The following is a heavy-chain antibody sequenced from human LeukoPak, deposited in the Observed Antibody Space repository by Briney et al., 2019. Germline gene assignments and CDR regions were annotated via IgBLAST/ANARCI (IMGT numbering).Heavy chain of an antibody. J-gene: IGHJ4*02. D-gene: IGHD5-24*01. CDR1: GGSMSSYY. V-gene: IGHV4-59*08. Sequence: SETLSLTCTVSGGSMSSYYWSWIRPPPGKGLEWIGYIYYSGSTKYNPSLKSRVTISVDTSKNQFSLKLSSVTAADTAVYYCARGARAGYNLEPFDYWGQGTLVTVSS. CDR3: ARGARAGYNLEPFDY. CDR2: IYYSGST.